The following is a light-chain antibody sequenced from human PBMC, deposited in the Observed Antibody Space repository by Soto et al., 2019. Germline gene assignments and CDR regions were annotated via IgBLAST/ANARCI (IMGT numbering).Light chain of an antibody. J-gene: IGKJ1*01. CDR3: QQYSTSPRT. CDR2: DAS. CDR1: ESVTSGH. Sequence: PGERVTLSCGASESVTSGHLAWYQQRPGLAPRLLIYDASIRATGIPDRFSGSGSETDFTLTINRLEPEDFAVYYCQQYSTSPRTFGQGTKVEIK. V-gene: IGKV3D-20*01.